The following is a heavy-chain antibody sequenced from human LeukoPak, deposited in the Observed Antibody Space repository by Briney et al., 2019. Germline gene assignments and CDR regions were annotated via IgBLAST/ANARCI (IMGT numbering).Heavy chain of an antibody. CDR2: ISHDESYI. V-gene: IGHV3-30*18. CDR3: AKTMWPTGGGETFDY. CDR1: GFTFTTYP. D-gene: IGHD3-16*01. Sequence: GGSLRLSCAASGFTFTTYPMHWVRQAPGKGLERVAVISHDESYIYYADSVKGRFTISRDTSKNTLYLQMNDMRAEDTSIYYCAKTMWPTGGGETFDYWGQGTLVTVSS. J-gene: IGHJ4*02.